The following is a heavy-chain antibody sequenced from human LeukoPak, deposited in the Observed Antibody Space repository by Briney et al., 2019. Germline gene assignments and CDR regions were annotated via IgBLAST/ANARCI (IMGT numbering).Heavy chain of an antibody. CDR1: GGSLSGYF. J-gene: IGHJ4*02. Sequence: SETLSLTCGFYGGSLSGYFWSWIRQSPDGVLEWIGEINHSGSINDNPSLKSRVTMSVDTSKNQFSLRLTSLTAADTAVYYCARRRWSSSSVIGYWSRGTRVTVSS. D-gene: IGHD6-6*01. CDR3: ARRRWSSSSVIGY. V-gene: IGHV4-34*01. CDR2: INHSGSI.